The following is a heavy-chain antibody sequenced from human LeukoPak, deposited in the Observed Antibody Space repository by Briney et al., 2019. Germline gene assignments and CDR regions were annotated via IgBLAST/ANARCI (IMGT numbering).Heavy chain of an antibody. CDR3: ARLDTALSSIQI. CDR2: IYYSGST. Sequence: SETLSLTCTVSGGSISSYYWNWIRQPPGKGLEWIGYIYYSGSTNYNPSLKSRVTISVDTSKNQVSLKLSSVTAADTAVYYCARLDTALSSIQIWGQGTLVTVSS. V-gene: IGHV4-59*01. CDR1: GGSISSYY. J-gene: IGHJ4*02. D-gene: IGHD5-18*01.